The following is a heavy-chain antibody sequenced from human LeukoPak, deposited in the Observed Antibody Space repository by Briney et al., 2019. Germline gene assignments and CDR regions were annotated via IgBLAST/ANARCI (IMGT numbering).Heavy chain of an antibody. V-gene: IGHV3-74*01. CDR2: LGYDGRGT. CDR3: ARELAARGPFDY. D-gene: IGHD6-13*01. J-gene: IGHJ4*02. CDR1: GFTFNNYA. Sequence: GGSLRLSCAASGFTFNNYAMHWVRQAPGKGLEWVSRLGYDGRGTNYADSVKGRFTISRDNAKNILYLQMNSLRADDTAVYYCARELAARGPFDYWGQGTLVTVSS.